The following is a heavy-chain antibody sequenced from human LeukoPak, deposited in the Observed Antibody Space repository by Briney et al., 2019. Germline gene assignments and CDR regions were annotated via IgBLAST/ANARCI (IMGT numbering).Heavy chain of an antibody. Sequence: ASVKVSCKASGYTFTNYGISWVRQAPGQGVEWMGWISIYNGNTDYAQKLRGRVTMTTDTSTSTAYMELRSLRSDDTAVYYCARITYDFWSGYYMPDDPWGQGTLVTVSS. J-gene: IGHJ5*02. CDR2: ISIYNGNT. D-gene: IGHD3-3*01. CDR3: ARITYDFWSGYYMPDDP. CDR1: GYTFTNYG. V-gene: IGHV1-18*01.